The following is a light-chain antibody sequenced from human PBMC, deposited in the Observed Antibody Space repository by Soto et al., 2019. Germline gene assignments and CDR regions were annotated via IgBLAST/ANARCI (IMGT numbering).Light chain of an antibody. CDR2: GAS. CDR1: HSVHNF. Sequence: EIVLTQSPATLSLSPGDRAALSCKAIHSVHNFLAWYQQKPGQAPRLLIYGASTRAAGIPARFRGSGSGTDFTLTISSLEPEDFAVYYCQQRYNWPPITFVQATRLEIK. V-gene: IGKV3-11*01. J-gene: IGKJ5*01. CDR3: QQRYNWPPIT.